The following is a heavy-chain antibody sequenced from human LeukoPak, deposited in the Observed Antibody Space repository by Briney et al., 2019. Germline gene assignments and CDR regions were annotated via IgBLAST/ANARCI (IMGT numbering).Heavy chain of an antibody. J-gene: IGHJ4*02. CDR2: XPXRGGT. Sequence: XPXRGGTNYAQKFQGRVTMTRYTSISTAYMELSRLRSDDTAVYYCARSRSRDCSSTSCYSYGLDYWGQGTLVTVSS. V-gene: IGHV1-2*02. CDR3: ARSRSRDCSSTSCYSYGLDY. D-gene: IGHD2-2*01.